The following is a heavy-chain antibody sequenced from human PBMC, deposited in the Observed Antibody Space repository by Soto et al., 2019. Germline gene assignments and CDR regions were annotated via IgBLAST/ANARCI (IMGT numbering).Heavy chain of an antibody. J-gene: IGHJ4*02. V-gene: IGHV1-3*01. CDR3: ARESWIQLWSTANERYFDY. Sequence: GASVKVSCKASGYTFTSYAMHWVRQAPGQRLEWMGWINAGNGNTKYSQKFQGRVTITRDTSASTAYMELSSLRSEDTAVYYCARESWIQLWSTANERYFDYWGQGTLVTVSS. D-gene: IGHD5-18*01. CDR1: GYTFTSYA. CDR2: INAGNGNT.